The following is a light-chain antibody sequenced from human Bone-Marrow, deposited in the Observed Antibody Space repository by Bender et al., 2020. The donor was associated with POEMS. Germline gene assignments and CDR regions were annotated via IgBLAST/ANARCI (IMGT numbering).Light chain of an antibody. CDR1: SSDVGGYNY. Sequence: QSALTQPRSVSGSPGQSVTISCIGTSSDVGGYNYVSWYQQHPGKAPKLMIYDVNNRPSGVPDRFSGSKSGNTASLTISGLQAEDEADYCCCSYAGSYTSVVFGGGTQVTVV. V-gene: IGLV2-11*01. CDR3: CSYAGSYTSVV. J-gene: IGLJ2*01. CDR2: DVN.